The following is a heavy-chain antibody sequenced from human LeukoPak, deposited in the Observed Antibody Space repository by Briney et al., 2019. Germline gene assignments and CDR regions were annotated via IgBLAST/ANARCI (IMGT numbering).Heavy chain of an antibody. Sequence: GGSLRLSCAAFGFTVTSTYMSWVRQAPGKGLEWVSVIYSGGTPYYADSVKGRFTISRDNSKNTLYLQMNSLRTEDTAVYYCAKDGYPLGYCSSTSCPYYFNYWGQGTLVTVSS. CDR1: GFTVTSTY. J-gene: IGHJ4*02. V-gene: IGHV3-66*02. CDR3: AKDGYPLGYCSSTSCPYYFNY. CDR2: IYSGGTP. D-gene: IGHD2-2*01.